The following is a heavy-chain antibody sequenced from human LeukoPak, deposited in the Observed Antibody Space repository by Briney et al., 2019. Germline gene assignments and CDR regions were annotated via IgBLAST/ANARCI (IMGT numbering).Heavy chain of an antibody. CDR3: ARSIVVVVAATENWFDP. Sequence: ASVKVSCKASGYTFTSYAMHWVRQAPGQRLEWMGWINAGNGNTKYSQKFQGRVTITRDTSASTAYMELSSLRSEDTAVYYCARSIVVVVAATENWFDPWGQGTLVTVSS. CDR1: GYTFTSYA. CDR2: INAGNGNT. J-gene: IGHJ5*02. D-gene: IGHD2-15*01. V-gene: IGHV1-3*01.